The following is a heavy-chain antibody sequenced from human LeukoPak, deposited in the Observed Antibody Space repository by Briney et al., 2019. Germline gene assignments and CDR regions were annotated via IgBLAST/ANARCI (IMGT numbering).Heavy chain of an antibody. D-gene: IGHD6-19*01. CDR2: ISAYNGNT. Sequence: ASVKVSCKASGYTFTSYGISWVRQAPGQGLEWMGWISAYNGNTNYAQKLQGRVTMTTDPSTSTAYMELRGLRSDDTAVYYCARDQWLGDAFDIWGQGTMVTVSS. CDR3: ARDQWLGDAFDI. J-gene: IGHJ3*02. CDR1: GYTFTSYG. V-gene: IGHV1-18*01.